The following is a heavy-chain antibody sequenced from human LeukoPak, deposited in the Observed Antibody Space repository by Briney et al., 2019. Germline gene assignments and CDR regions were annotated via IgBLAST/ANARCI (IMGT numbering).Heavy chain of an antibody. J-gene: IGHJ4*02. Sequence: ASVKVSCKTSGYTVTSYAISWVRQAPGQGLEWRGWINTNTGNPTYAQGFAGRYVFSLDTSVSTAYLQISGLKADDTAVYYCGRDPKLGIRGYTYGYIDSWGQGTLVIVSS. V-gene: IGHV7-4-1*02. CDR3: GRDPKLGIRGYTYGYIDS. CDR2: INTNTGNP. CDR1: GYTVTSYA. D-gene: IGHD5-18*01.